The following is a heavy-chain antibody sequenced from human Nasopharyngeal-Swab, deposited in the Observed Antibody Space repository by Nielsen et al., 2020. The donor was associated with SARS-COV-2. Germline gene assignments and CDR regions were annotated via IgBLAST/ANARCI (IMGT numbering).Heavy chain of an antibody. CDR1: GFTFTNYW. Sequence: GESLKISCAVSGFTFTNYWMHWVRRTPGKGLVWVSRINIDGSRTGYADSVKGRFTISRDNAKNTLYLQLNSLRAEDTAVYYCAADQTMGWGQGTLVTVSS. V-gene: IGHV3-74*01. D-gene: IGHD1-14*01. J-gene: IGHJ4*02. CDR2: INIDGSRT. CDR3: AADQTMG.